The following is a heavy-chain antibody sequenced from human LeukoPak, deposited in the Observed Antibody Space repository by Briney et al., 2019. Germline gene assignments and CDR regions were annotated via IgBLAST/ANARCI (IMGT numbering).Heavy chain of an antibody. CDR1: GGSISSYY. CDR2: IYTSGST. V-gene: IGHV4-4*07. CDR3: ARDPAGRGFSDY. D-gene: IGHD1-26*01. J-gene: IGHJ4*02. Sequence: SETLSLTXTVSGGSISSYYWSWIRQAAGKGLEWIGRIYTSGSTNYNPSLKSRVTMSVDTSKNQFSLKLSSVTAADTAVYYCARDPAGRGFSDYWGQGTLVTVSS.